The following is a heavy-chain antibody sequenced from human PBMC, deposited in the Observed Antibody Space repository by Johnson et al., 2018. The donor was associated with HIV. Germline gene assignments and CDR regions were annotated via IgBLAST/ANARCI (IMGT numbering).Heavy chain of an antibody. J-gene: IGHJ3*02. D-gene: IGHD3-9*01. CDR1: GFTFTSYA. CDR2: ISSDGSNK. Sequence: QMHLVESGGNVVRPGGSLRLSCVASGFTFTSYALHWVRQAPGKGLEWVAVISSDGSNKYYADSVKGRFTISRDISKNTLYLQMNSLRAEDTAVYYCAREEGTDILTRGDAFDIWGQGTMVTVSS. CDR3: AREEGTDILTRGDAFDI. V-gene: IGHV3-30-3*01.